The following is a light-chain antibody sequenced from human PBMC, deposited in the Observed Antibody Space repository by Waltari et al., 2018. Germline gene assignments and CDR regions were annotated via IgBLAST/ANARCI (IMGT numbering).Light chain of an antibody. CDR2: YVT. CDR3: SSYARSNSWV. V-gene: IGLV2-8*01. Sequence: QSALTQPPSASGSPGQSVTISCTGTSSDVGGYSYVSWYQQHPGRAPKLILYYVTKRPSGVPDRFSGSTSGNTASLTVSGLQADDEAVYYCSSYARSNSWVFGGGTKLTVL. CDR1: SSDVGGYSY. J-gene: IGLJ3*02.